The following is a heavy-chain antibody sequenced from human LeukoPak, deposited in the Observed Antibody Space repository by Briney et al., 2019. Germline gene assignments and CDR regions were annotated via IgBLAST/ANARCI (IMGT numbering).Heavy chain of an antibody. V-gene: IGHV3-23*01. CDR1: GFTFSSYA. D-gene: IGHD3-10*01. CDR2: ISGRGGST. CDR3: AKDPVRVRGPTGNYFDY. J-gene: IGHJ4*02. Sequence: PGGSLRLSCAASGFTFSSYAMSWVRQVPGKGMEWVSAISGRGGSTYYADSVKSRFTISRDNSKNTLYLQMNSLRAEDTAVYYCAKDPVRVRGPTGNYFDYWGQGTLVTVSS.